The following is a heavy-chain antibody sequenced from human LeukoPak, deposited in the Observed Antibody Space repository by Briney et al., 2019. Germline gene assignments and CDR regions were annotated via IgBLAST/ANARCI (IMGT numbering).Heavy chain of an antibody. CDR2: ISTSSYYI. Sequence: GGSLRLSCAASGFTFSFSAMNWVRQAPGKGLEWVSYISTSSYYIYYADSVKGRFTISRDDANNSLFLQMNSLRAEDTAIYYCARDASGSSTGLIDSWGQGTLVTVSS. D-gene: IGHD1-26*01. V-gene: IGHV3-21*01. CDR1: GFTFSFSA. J-gene: IGHJ4*02. CDR3: ARDASGSSTGLIDS.